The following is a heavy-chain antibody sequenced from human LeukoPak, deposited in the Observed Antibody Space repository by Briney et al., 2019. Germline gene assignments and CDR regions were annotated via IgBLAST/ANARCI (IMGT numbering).Heavy chain of an antibody. J-gene: IGHJ3*02. Sequence: KASETLSLTCTVSGGSISSYYWSWIRQPAGKGLEWIGYIYYSGSTNYNPSLKSRVTISVDTSKNQFSLKLSSVTAADTAVYYCARCPGIAAAGPDAFDIWGQGTMVTVSS. CDR3: ARCPGIAAAGPDAFDI. CDR1: GGSISSYY. CDR2: IYYSGST. V-gene: IGHV4-59*12. D-gene: IGHD6-13*01.